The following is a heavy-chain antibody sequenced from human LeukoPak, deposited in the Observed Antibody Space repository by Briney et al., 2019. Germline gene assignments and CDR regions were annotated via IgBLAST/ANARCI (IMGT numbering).Heavy chain of an antibody. V-gene: IGHV4-30-4*02. CDR3: ARGELGYCSGGSCPYYFDY. CDR2: IYYSGST. Sequence: SETLSLTCTVSGGSISSGDYYWSWIRQPPGKGLEWIGYIYYSGSTYYNPSLKSRVTISVDTSKNQFSLKLSSVTAADTAVYYCARGELGYCSGGSCPYYFDYWGQGTLVTVSS. D-gene: IGHD2-15*01. CDR1: GGSISSGDYY. J-gene: IGHJ4*02.